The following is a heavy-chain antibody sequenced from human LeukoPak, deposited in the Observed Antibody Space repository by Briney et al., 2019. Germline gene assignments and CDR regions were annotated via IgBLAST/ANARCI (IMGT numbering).Heavy chain of an antibody. CDR1: GHTFTSYY. J-gene: IGHJ4*02. V-gene: IGHV1-46*01. CDR3: ARGGYSSSSPKGLYFDY. D-gene: IGHD6-13*01. CDR2: INPSGGST. Sequence: ASVKVSCTASGHTFTSYYMHWVRQAPGQGLEWMGIINPSGGSTSYAQKFQGRVTMTRDTSTSTVYMELSSLRSEDTAVYYCARGGYSSSSPKGLYFDYWGQGTLVTVSS.